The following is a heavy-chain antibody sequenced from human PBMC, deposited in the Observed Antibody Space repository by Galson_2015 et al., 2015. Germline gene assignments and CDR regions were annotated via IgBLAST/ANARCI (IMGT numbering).Heavy chain of an antibody. CDR1: GGSFSNYY. Sequence: ETLSLTCSVSGGSFSNYYWSWIRQPPGKGLEWLGHISNSGTSNHNPSPKSRAPLSLDPSKNQFSLKLSSLTAADTAVYFCAGFYGSGSHTWFDPWGQGTLVTVSS. V-gene: IGHV4-4*08. J-gene: IGHJ5*02. CDR3: AGFYGSGSHTWFDP. CDR2: ISNSGTS. D-gene: IGHD3-10*01.